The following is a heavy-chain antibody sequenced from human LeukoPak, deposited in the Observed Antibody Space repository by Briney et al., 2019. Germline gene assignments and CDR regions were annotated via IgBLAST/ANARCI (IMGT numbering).Heavy chain of an antibody. CDR3: ARQDGSDYYPFDH. CDR1: GGSISRSSYY. V-gene: IGHV4-39*01. Sequence: SETLSLTCTVSGGSISRSSYYWGWIRQPPGKGLEWIGSIYYSGSTYYNPSLKSRVTISVDTSKNQFSLKLSSVTAADTAVYYCARQDGSDYYPFDHWGQGTLVTVSS. D-gene: IGHD3-22*01. J-gene: IGHJ4*02. CDR2: IYYSGST.